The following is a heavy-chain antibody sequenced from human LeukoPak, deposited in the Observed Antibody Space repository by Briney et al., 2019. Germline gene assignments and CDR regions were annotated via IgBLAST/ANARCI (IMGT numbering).Heavy chain of an antibody. CDR3: ARDYPYYYDSSGYYSFDY. CDR2: IYSGGST. Sequence: GGSLRLSCAASGLTVSTNYMSWVRQAPGKGLEWVSVIYSGGSTYYADSVKGRFTISRDNSKNTLYLQMDSLRAEDTAVYYCARDYPYYYDSSGYYSFDYWGQGTLVTVSS. V-gene: IGHV3-66*01. D-gene: IGHD3-22*01. CDR1: GLTVSTNY. J-gene: IGHJ4*02.